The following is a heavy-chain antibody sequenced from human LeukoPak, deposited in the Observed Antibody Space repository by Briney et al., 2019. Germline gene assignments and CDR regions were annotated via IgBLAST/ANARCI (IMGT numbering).Heavy chain of an antibody. CDR1: AFTFRSYA. CDR2: ISGSGGTT. Sequence: GGSLRLSCATSAFTFRSYAMSWVRQAPGKGLEWVSAISGSGGTTYYADSVKGRFTISRDNSKNTLYLQMSSLRADDTAVYYCAKEPYGGTGVPYWGQGTLVTVSS. V-gene: IGHV3-23*01. CDR3: AKEPYGGTGVPY. J-gene: IGHJ4*02. D-gene: IGHD4-23*01.